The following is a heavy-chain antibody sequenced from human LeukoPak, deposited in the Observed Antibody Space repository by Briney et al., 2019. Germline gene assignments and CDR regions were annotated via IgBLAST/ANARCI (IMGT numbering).Heavy chain of an antibody. CDR1: GGSFSGYY. V-gene: IGHV4-34*01. J-gene: IGHJ4*02. Sequence: SETLSLTCAVYGGSFSGYYWSWIRQPPGKGLEWIGEINHSGSTNYNPSLKSRVTISVDTSKNQFSLKLSSVTAADTAVYYCARSDSGSYFNYWGQGTLVTVSS. CDR3: ARSDSGSYFNY. D-gene: IGHD1-26*01. CDR2: INHSGST.